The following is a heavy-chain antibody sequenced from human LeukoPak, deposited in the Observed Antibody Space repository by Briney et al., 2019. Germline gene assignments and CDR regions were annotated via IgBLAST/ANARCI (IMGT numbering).Heavy chain of an antibody. CDR3: ARGGPSYYYDSSGYFVDY. Sequence: ASVKVSCEASGYTFTSYAMHWVRQAPGQRLEWMGWINAGNGNTKYSQKFQGRVTITRDTSASTAYMELSSLRSEDTAVYYCARGGPSYYYDSSGYFVDYWGQGTLVTVSS. CDR2: INAGNGNT. CDR1: GYTFTSYA. J-gene: IGHJ4*02. D-gene: IGHD3-22*01. V-gene: IGHV1-3*01.